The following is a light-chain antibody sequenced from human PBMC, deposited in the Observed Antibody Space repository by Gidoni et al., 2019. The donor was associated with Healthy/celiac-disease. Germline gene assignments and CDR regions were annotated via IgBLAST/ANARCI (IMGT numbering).Light chain of an antibody. J-gene: IGKJ1*01. Sequence: DIQMPQSPSTLSASVGDRVTITCWASQSISSWLAWYQQKPGKAPKLLIYKASSLESGVPSRFSGSGSGTEFTLTISSLQPDDFATYYCQQYNSYSWTFGQGTKVEIK. CDR1: QSISSW. CDR2: KAS. CDR3: QQYNSYSWT. V-gene: IGKV1-5*03.